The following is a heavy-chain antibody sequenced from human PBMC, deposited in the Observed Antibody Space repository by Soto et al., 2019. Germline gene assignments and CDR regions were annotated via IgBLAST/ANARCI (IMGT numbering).Heavy chain of an antibody. CDR3: ARRGFWSGFT. D-gene: IGHD3-3*01. CDR1: GDSINSGDFY. J-gene: IGHJ5*02. V-gene: IGHV4-30-4*01. Sequence: SETLSLTCTVSGDSINSGDFYWSWIRQPPGKGLQFIGYIYYSGSIHYDPSLNGRVTISVDTSKNQFSLKVTSVTAADTAVYYCARRGFWSGFTWGQGTLVAFSS. CDR2: IYYSGSI.